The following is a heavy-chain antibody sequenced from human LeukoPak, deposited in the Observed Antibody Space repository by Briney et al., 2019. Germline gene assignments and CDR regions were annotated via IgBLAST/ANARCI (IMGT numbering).Heavy chain of an antibody. V-gene: IGHV3-48*03. CDR2: IGSSGSTI. J-gene: IGHJ4*02. CDR1: GVTFREYA. D-gene: IGHD2-8*02. CDR3: AGDLVADY. Sequence: GGSLRLSCAASGVTFREYAMSWVRQAPGEGLEWVSYIGSSGSTIFYADSVKGRFSISRDNAKNSLYMQMHSLRAEDTALYYCAGDLVADYWGRGTLVTVSS.